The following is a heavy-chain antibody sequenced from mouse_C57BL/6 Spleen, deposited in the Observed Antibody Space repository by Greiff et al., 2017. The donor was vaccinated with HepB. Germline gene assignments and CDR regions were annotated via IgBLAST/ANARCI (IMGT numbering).Heavy chain of an antibody. J-gene: IGHJ4*01. CDR1: GYTFTSYW. Sequence: QVQLKESGAELVKPGASVKMSCKASGYTFTSYWITWVKQRPGQGLEWIGDIYPGSGSTNYNEKFKSKATLTVDTSSSTAYMQLSSLTSEDSAVYYCARSRAYAMDYWGQGTSVTVSS. D-gene: IGHD3-1*01. V-gene: IGHV1-55*01. CDR2: IYPGSGST. CDR3: ARSRAYAMDY.